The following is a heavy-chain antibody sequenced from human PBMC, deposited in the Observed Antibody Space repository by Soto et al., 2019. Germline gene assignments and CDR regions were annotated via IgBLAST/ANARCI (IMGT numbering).Heavy chain of an antibody. J-gene: IGHJ4*02. D-gene: IGHD3-22*01. Sequence: GGSLRLSCAASGFTFSSYWMSWVRQAPGKGLEWVANIKQDGSEKYYVDSVKGRFTISRDNAKNSLYLQMNSLRAEDTAVYYCASVYYYDSPYFDYWGQGTLVTVSS. CDR2: IKQDGSEK. V-gene: IGHV3-7*03. CDR3: ASVYYYDSPYFDY. CDR1: GFTFSSYW.